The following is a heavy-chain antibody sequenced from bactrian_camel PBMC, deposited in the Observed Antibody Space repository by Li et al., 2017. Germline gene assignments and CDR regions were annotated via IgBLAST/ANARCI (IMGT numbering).Heavy chain of an antibody. CDR2: IDSDGTV. CDR1: GYTYSGHC. J-gene: IGHJ4*01. V-gene: IGHV3S53*01. CDR3: AADAVNLQLARWYSY. D-gene: IGHD6*01. Sequence: VQLVESGGGSVQAGGSLTLSCAFSGYTYSGHCMGWSRQTPGKEREGVATIDSDGTVKYADSVKGRFTVSRDDSRGTLYLPRNSTLNLQMDSLKPEDTAIYYCAADAVNLQLARWYSYWGQGTQVTVS.